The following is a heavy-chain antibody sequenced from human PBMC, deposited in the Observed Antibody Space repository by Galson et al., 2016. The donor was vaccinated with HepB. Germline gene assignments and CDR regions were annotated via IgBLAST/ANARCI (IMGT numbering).Heavy chain of an antibody. CDR3: ARAGYYESSRYYYPDY. J-gene: IGHJ4*02. V-gene: IGHV4-34*01. CDR2: INHSGYT. D-gene: IGHD3-22*01. Sequence: SETLSLTCAVFGGSLTDYYWSWVRQPPGKGLERIGEINHSGYTKYNPSLKSRVTMSVDTSKNQFSLRLSSVTAADTAVYYCARAGYYESSRYYYPDYWGQGTLVTVSS. CDR1: GGSLTDYY.